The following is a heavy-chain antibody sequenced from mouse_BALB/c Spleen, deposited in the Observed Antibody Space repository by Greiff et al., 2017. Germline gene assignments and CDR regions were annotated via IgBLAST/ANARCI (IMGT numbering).Heavy chain of an antibody. CDR1: GYTFTSYW. CDR3: ARSEGKGAMDY. J-gene: IGHJ4*01. V-gene: IGHV1S132*01. Sequence: QVQLQQSGAELVKPGASVKLSCKTSGYTFTSYWIQWVKQRPGQGLGWIGEIFPGTGTTYYNEKFKGKATLTIDTSSNTAYLQLSSLTSEDTAVYYCARSEGKGAMDYWGQGTSVTVSS. CDR2: IFPGTGTT. D-gene: IGHD2-1*01.